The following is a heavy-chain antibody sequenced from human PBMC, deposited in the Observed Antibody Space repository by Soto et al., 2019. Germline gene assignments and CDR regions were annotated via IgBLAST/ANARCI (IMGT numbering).Heavy chain of an antibody. CDR2: IYSGGST. CDR1: GFTVSSNY. Sequence: EVQLVETGGGLIQPGGSLRLSCAASGFTVSSNYMSWVRQAPGKGLEWVSVIYSGGSTYYADSVKGRFTISSDNSKNTLYLQMNSLRAEDTAVYYCAREGGKAAAGCWFDPWGQGSLVVVAS. V-gene: IGHV3-53*02. D-gene: IGHD6-13*01. J-gene: IGHJ5*02. CDR3: AREGGKAAAGCWFDP.